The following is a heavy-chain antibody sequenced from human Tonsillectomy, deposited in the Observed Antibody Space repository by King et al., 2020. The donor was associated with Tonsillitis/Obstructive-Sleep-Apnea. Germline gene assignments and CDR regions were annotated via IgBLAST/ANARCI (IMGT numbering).Heavy chain of an antibody. J-gene: IGHJ4*02. CDR1: GFSLSTSGVG. CDR3: AQGGIPATGCFDY. D-gene: IGHD6-13*01. V-gene: IGHV2-5*02. CDR2: IYWDYDK. Sequence: TLKESGPTLVKPTQTLTLTCTFSGFSLSTSGVGVGWIRHPPGKALEWLALIYWDYDKRYSPSLKSSLPLTKDTSKNQVVLTITNMDPVDTTTYYCAQGGIPATGCFDYWGQGNLVTVSS.